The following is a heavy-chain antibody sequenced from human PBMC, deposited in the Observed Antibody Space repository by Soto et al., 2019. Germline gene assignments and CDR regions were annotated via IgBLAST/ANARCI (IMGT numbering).Heavy chain of an antibody. D-gene: IGHD3-10*01. CDR1: GFSLSTMGVG. CDR3: THEGPGSPY. Sequence: QITLKESGPTLVKPTQTLTLTCNFSGFSLSTMGVGVGWIRQPPGKALEWLALIYWDDDSRYSPSMKSRLTITTDTSKNQVVLTMTNMDPVDTATYYCTHEGPGSPYWGQGTLVTVSS. J-gene: IGHJ4*02. V-gene: IGHV2-5*02. CDR2: IYWDDDS.